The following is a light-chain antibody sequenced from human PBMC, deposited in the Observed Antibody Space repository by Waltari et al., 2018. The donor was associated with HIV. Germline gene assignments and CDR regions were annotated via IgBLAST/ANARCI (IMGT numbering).Light chain of an antibody. V-gene: IGLV1-44*01. CDR2: SNN. CDR1: SSNIGSTS. CDR3: AAWDDSLNGPV. Sequence: QSVLTQSPSASGTHGQRVIISCSGSSSNIGSTSVNWYQQLPGTAPNLLIYSNNERPSGVPDRCSGSKSGTSASLAISGLQSEDEADYHWAAWDDSLNGPVFGGGTKLTVL. J-gene: IGLJ2*01.